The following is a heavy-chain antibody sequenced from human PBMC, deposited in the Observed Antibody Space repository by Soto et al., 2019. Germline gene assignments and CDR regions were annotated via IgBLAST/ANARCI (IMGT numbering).Heavy chain of an antibody. V-gene: IGHV3-30*18. CDR3: AKGAVTTSLYYFDY. Sequence: QVQLVESGGGVVQPGRSLRLSCAASGFTFSTYGVHWVRQAPGKGLEWVAVISSDGSEKYYASSVKGHVSISRDNSKSTLYLQMDSLRAEDTAVYYCAKGAVTTSLYYFDYWGQGTLVTVSS. D-gene: IGHD4-17*01. CDR2: ISSDGSEK. CDR1: GFTFSTYG. J-gene: IGHJ4*02.